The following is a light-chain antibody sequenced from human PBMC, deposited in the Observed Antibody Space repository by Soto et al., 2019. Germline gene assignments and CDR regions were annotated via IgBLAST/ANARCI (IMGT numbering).Light chain of an antibody. CDR2: GAS. CDR1: QSVSSSF. CDR3: QHYGTSLWT. V-gene: IGKV3-20*01. J-gene: IGKJ1*01. Sequence: EIMLTQSPGTLSLSPGERATLSCRASQSVSSSFLAWYQQKPGQAPRLLIYGASIRATGIPDMLSGSGSGTGFTLTISRLEPEDFAMYLCQHYGTSLWTFGQGTKVEIK.